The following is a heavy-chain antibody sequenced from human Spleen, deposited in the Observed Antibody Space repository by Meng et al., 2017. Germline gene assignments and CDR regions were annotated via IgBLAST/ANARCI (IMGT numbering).Heavy chain of an antibody. CDR1: GFSFTRFA. Sequence: ASVKVSCKTSGFSFTRFAMHWVRQAPGQRLEWMGWINGGNGNTKYSQKFQDRVTITRDTSASTAYMELSSLRSEDTAVYYCARGDYYDSSGPIDYWGQGTLVTVSS. CDR2: INGGNGNT. J-gene: IGHJ4*02. D-gene: IGHD3-22*01. CDR3: ARGDYYDSSGPIDY. V-gene: IGHV1-3*01.